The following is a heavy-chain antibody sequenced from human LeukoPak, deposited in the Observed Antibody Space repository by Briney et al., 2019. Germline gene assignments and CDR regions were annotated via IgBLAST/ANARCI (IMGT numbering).Heavy chain of an antibody. CDR2: IWYDGSND. V-gene: IGHV3-33*01. Sequence: PGGSLRLSCAASGFTFSTYAMHWVRQAPGKGLEWVAVIWYDGSNDYYADSVKGRFTISRDNSKNTLYLQMDGLRAEDTAAYYCAREADCTSASCYRGNFDYWGQGTLVTVSS. D-gene: IGHD2-2*02. J-gene: IGHJ4*02. CDR3: AREADCTSASCYRGNFDY. CDR1: GFTFSTYA.